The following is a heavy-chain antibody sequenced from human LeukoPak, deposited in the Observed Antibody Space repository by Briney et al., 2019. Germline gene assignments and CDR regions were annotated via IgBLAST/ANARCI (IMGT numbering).Heavy chain of an antibody. CDR1: GFTFSRYG. J-gene: IGHJ4*02. V-gene: IGHV3-30*19. CDR2: TSFDGSNK. CDR3: AREYDFWSGYFAYFDY. Sequence: PGGSLRLSCAASGFTFSRYGMHWVRQAPGKGLEWVAFTSFDGSNKHYADSVRSRFTISRDNSKNTLYLQVKSLRAEDTAVYYCAREYDFWSGYFAYFDYWGQGTLVTVSS. D-gene: IGHD3-3*01.